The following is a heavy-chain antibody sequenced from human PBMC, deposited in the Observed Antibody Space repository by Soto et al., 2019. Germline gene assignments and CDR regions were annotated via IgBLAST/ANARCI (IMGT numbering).Heavy chain of an antibody. Sequence: SVKVSCKASGGTFSSYAISWVLQAPGQGLEWMGGIIPIFGTANYAQKFQGRVTITADESTSTAYMELSSLRSEDTAVYYCARESVDIVATIYYYYGMDVWGQGTTVTVSS. J-gene: IGHJ6*02. CDR1: GGTFSSYA. V-gene: IGHV1-69*13. D-gene: IGHD5-12*01. CDR2: IIPIFGTA. CDR3: ARESVDIVATIYYYYGMDV.